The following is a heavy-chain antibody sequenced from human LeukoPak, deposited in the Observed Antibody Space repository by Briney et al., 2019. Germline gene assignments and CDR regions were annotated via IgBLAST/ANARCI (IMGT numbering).Heavy chain of an antibody. D-gene: IGHD3-22*01. Sequence: GRSLRLSCAASGFTFSSYAMSWVRQAPGKGLEWVSFISPSGDRTSNADSVEGRFTISRDNTRNTLYLQMNSLRDEDTGVYYCAIMHGYYDGSGFWVQWGQGTLVTVSS. CDR2: ISPSGDRT. CDR3: AIMHGYYDGSGFWVQ. CDR1: GFTFSSYA. J-gene: IGHJ4*02. V-gene: IGHV3-23*01.